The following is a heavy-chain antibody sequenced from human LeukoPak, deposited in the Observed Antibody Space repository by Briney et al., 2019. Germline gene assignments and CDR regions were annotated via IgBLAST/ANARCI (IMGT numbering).Heavy chain of an antibody. Sequence: GASVKVSCKASGYTFTGYYMHWVRQAPGQGLEWMGWINPNSGGTNYAQKFQGWVTMTRDTSISTAYMELSRLRSDDTAVYYCARDQLVIDYYGSGTPYGMDVWGQGATVTVSS. V-gene: IGHV1-2*04. D-gene: IGHD3-10*01. CDR3: ARDQLVIDYYGSGTPYGMDV. CDR1: GYTFTGYY. J-gene: IGHJ6*02. CDR2: INPNSGGT.